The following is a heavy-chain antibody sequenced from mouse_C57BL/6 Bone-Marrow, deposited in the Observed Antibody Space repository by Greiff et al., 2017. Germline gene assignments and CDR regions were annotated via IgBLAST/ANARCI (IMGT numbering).Heavy chain of an antibody. CDR1: GYNFTSYG. J-gene: IGHJ2*01. CDR3: ARGANWY. D-gene: IGHD4-1*02. Sequence: QVQLQQSGAELARPGASVKLSCKASGYNFTSYGISWVKQRTGQGLEWIGEIYPRSGNTYYNEKFKSKATMTADKSSSTAYIELHSLTSEDSAVYFCARGANWYWGQGTTLTVSS. V-gene: IGHV1-81*01. CDR2: IYPRSGNT.